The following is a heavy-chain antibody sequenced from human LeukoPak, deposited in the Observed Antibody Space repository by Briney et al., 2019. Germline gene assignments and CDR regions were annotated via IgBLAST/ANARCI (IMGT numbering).Heavy chain of an antibody. D-gene: IGHD6-6*01. V-gene: IGHV1-8*01. CDR2: MNPNSGNT. J-gene: IGHJ4*02. Sequence: ASVKVSCKASGYTFTTYDINWVRQATGQGLEWMGWMNPNSGNTGYAQKFKGRVTMSRDTSVSTVYMELGSLTSEDTAVYYCARCQGYSNSHHDYWGEGTLVIVSS. CDR1: GYTFTTYD. CDR3: ARCQGYSNSHHDY.